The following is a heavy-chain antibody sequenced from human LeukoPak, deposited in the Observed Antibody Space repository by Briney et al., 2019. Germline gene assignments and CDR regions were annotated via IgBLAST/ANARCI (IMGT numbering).Heavy chain of an antibody. CDR3: ARVGGMTTINNAAFDI. Sequence: ASETLSLTCSVSGGSINSDYWNWVRQPPGEGLEWIGYIYHSGSTNYNPSLKSRVTISIDKSKKQFSLRLISVTAADTAIYYCARVGGMTTINNAAFDIWGQGTMVTVSS. D-gene: IGHD4-4*01. J-gene: IGHJ3*02. V-gene: IGHV4-59*01. CDR1: GGSINSDY. CDR2: IYHSGST.